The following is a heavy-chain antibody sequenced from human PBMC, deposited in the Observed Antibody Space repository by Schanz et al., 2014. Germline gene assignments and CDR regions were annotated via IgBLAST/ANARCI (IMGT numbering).Heavy chain of an antibody. CDR3: ARVHRYDPSGWGYFDY. D-gene: IGHD6-19*01. J-gene: IGHJ4*02. CDR1: GFTVSSNH. Sequence: EGQLAESGGGLVQPGGSLRLSCAVSGFTVSSNHMSWVRQAPGKGLEWVSVIYSGIGAYYADSVKDRFTVSRDNSKNTVYLQMNRRRAEDAAVYYCARVHRYDPSGWGYFDYWGQGALVTVSS. CDR2: IYSGIGA. V-gene: IGHV3-66*01.